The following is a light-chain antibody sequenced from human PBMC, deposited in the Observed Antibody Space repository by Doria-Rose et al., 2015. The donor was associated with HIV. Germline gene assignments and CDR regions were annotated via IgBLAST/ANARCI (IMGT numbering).Light chain of an antibody. CDR2: DGS. CDR1: PSFSSTY. CDR3: HQYGTAWT. V-gene: IGKV3-20*01. J-gene: IGKJ1*01. Sequence: TQSPGTLSLSTGERATLSCRASPSFSSTYLAWYQQKPGQAPSLLIYDGSTRSTGIPDRFSASGSGTDFTLTINRLEPEDFALYYCHQYGTAWTFGQGTKVEI.